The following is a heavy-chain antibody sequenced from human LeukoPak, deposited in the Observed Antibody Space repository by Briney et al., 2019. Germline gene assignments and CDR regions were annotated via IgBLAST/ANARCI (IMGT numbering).Heavy chain of an antibody. CDR2: IKQDGSGK. J-gene: IGHJ1*01. D-gene: IGHD4-17*01. Sequence: GGSLRLSCAASGFTFSSYWMHWVRQAPGKGLEWVANIKQDGSGKYYVDSVKGRFTISRDNAKNSLYLQMNSLRAEDTAVYYCARFEYGDYATLYFQHWGQGTLVTVSS. V-gene: IGHV3-7*01. CDR3: ARFEYGDYATLYFQH. CDR1: GFTFSSYW.